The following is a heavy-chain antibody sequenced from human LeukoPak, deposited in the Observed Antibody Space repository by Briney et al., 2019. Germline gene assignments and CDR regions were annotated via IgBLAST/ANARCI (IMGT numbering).Heavy chain of an antibody. Sequence: GGSLRLSCAASGFTFSSYGMHWVRQAPGKGLEWVAVIWYDGSNKYYADSVKGRFTISRDNSKNTLYLQMNGLRAEDTAVYYCAKDLEETTVINYFDYWGQGTLVTVSS. CDR3: AKDLEETTVINYFDY. CDR1: GFTFSSYG. V-gene: IGHV3-33*06. J-gene: IGHJ4*02. D-gene: IGHD4-23*01. CDR2: IWYDGSNK.